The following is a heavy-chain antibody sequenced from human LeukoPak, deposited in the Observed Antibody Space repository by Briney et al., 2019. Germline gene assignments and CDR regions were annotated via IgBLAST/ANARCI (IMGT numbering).Heavy chain of an antibody. CDR3: ARSRYEILTGYYSPGRCYYFDY. J-gene: IGHJ4*02. Sequence: SVKVSCKASGGTFSSYAISWVRQAPGQGLEWMGGIIPIFGTANYAQKFQGRGTITAHESTSTAYMELSSLRSEDTAVYYCARSRYEILTGYYSPGRCYYFDYWGQGTLVTVSS. V-gene: IGHV1-69*13. CDR2: IIPIFGTA. D-gene: IGHD3-9*01. CDR1: GGTFSSYA.